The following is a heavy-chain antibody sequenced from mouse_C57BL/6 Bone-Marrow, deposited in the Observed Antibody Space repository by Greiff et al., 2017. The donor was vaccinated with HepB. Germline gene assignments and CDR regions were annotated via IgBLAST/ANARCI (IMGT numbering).Heavy chain of an antibody. CDR3: ARRYYYGSSHFDY. J-gene: IGHJ2*01. D-gene: IGHD1-1*01. CDR1: GFTFSDYG. CDR2: ISSGSSTI. V-gene: IGHV5-17*01. Sequence: DVKLVESGGGLVKPGGSLKLSCAASGFTFSDYGMHWVRQAPEKGLEWVAYISSGSSTIYYADTVKGRFTISRDNAKNTLFLQMTSLRSEDTAMYYCARRYYYGSSHFDYWGQGTTLTVSS.